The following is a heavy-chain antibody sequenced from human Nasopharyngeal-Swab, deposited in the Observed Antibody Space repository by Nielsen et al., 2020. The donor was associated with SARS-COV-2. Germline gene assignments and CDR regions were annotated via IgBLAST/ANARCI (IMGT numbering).Heavy chain of an antibody. J-gene: IGHJ6*03. Sequence: GGSLRLSCAASGFTFSSYAMSWVRQAPGKGLEWVSAISGSGGSTYYADPVKGRFTISRDNSKNTLYLQMNSLRAEDTAVYYCAKGASSGWYGGYYMDVWGKGTTVTVSS. CDR3: AKGASSGWYGGYYMDV. CDR2: ISGSGGST. CDR1: GFTFSSYA. D-gene: IGHD6-19*01. V-gene: IGHV3-23*01.